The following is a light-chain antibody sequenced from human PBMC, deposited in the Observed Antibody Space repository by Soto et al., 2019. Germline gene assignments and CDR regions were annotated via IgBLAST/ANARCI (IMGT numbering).Light chain of an antibody. V-gene: IGKV1-5*01. CDR2: DAS. CDR3: QQYNTYAYI. Sequence: DIQITQSPSTLSASVGDRVTITCRASQSISSWLAWYQQKPGKAPKLLTYDASNLESGVPSRFSGSGSGTECTLTTHSLQPDDFAAHYCQQYNTYAYIFGQGTKLEIK. CDR1: QSISSW. J-gene: IGKJ2*01.